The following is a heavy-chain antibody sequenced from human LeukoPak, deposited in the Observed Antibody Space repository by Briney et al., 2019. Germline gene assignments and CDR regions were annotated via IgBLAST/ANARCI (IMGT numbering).Heavy chain of an antibody. V-gene: IGHV3-7*01. CDR2: IKQDGSEK. Sequence: PGGSLRLSCAASGFTFSSYWMSWVRQAPGMGLEWVANIKQDGSEKYYVDSVKGRFTISRDNAENSLFLQMNSLRAEDTAVYYCARLSIAAAGSDYWGQGTLVTVSS. CDR1: GFTFSSYW. CDR3: ARLSIAAAGSDY. D-gene: IGHD6-13*01. J-gene: IGHJ4*02.